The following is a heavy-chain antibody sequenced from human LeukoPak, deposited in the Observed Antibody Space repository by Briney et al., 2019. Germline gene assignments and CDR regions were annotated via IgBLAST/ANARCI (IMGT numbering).Heavy chain of an antibody. D-gene: IGHD4-11*01. CDR3: AKDPHRYSNSFDY. J-gene: IGHJ4*02. CDR1: GFTFSTYG. V-gene: IGHV3-30*18. Sequence: GGSLRLSCAASGFTFSTYGMHWVRQAPGKGLEWVAVISYDGSNKYYADSVKGRFTISSDNSKNTLYVQKNSLRAEDTAVFYWAKDPHRYSNSFDYWGQGTLVTVSS. CDR2: ISYDGSNK.